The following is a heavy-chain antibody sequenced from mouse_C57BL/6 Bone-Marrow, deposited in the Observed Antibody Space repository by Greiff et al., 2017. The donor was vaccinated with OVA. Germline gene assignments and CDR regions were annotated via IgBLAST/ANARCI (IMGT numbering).Heavy chain of an antibody. CDR2: FHPYNGDT. CDR1: GYTFTTYP. D-gene: IGHD2-2*01. CDR3: ALWLRGYFDV. Sequence: VQLQESGAELVKPGASVKLSCKASGYTFTTYPIEWMKQNHGRSLEWIGNFHPYNGDTKYNEKFKGKATLTVDKSSSTVYLELSRLTSDASAVYYCALWLRGYFDVWGTGTTVTVSS. J-gene: IGHJ1*03. V-gene: IGHV1-47*01.